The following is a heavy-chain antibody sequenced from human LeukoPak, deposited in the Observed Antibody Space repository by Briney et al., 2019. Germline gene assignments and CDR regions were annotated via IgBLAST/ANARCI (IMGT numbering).Heavy chain of an antibody. CDR1: GGTFNSYA. J-gene: IGHJ5*02. CDR3: ATVNEYSSSSTQFDP. D-gene: IGHD6-6*01. V-gene: IGHV1-24*01. Sequence: ASVKVSCKASGGTFNSYAISWVRQAPGKGLEWMGGFDPEDGETIYAQKFQGRVTMTEDTSTDTAYMELSSLRSEDTAVYYCATVNEYSSSSTQFDPWGQGTLVTVSS. CDR2: FDPEDGET.